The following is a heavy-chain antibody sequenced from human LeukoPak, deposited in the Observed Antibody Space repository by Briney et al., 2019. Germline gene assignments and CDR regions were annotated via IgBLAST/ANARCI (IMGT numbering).Heavy chain of an antibody. Sequence: GGSLRLSCAASGFTFSDYYMSWIRQAPGKGLEGVSYISGNSAYTNYADSVRGRFIISRDNAKNALYLQVNSLRAEDTAVYYCVREARSLSVWGQGNLVTVSS. CDR3: VREARSLSV. D-gene: IGHD3-16*02. J-gene: IGHJ4*02. CDR1: GFTFSDYY. CDR2: ISGNSAYT. V-gene: IGHV3-11*05.